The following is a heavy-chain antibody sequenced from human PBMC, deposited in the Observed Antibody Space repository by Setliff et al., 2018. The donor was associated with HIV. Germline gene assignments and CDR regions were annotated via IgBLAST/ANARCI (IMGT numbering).Heavy chain of an antibody. V-gene: IGHV5-10-1*01. CDR3: ARRQWQWLEDY. J-gene: IGHJ4*02. D-gene: IGHD6-19*01. CDR1: GYTFTNYW. CDR2: IDPSDSYT. Sequence: RGESLKISCKGSGYTFTNYWINWVRQMPGKGPEWMGRIDPSDSYTNYSPSFQGHVTISADKSISTAYLRWNSLKASDTAIYYCARRQWQWLEDYWSQGTLVTVSS.